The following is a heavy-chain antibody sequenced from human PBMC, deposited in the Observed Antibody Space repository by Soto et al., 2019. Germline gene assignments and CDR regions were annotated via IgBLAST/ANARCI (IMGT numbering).Heavy chain of an antibody. CDR2: ISYTGSA. J-gene: IGHJ4*02. D-gene: IGHD6-19*01. Sequence: SKTLSLTCSVSGGSIRGSYCSWIRQHPEKGREWIASISYTGSATHNPSLKRRVAVSVDPAENQCSLNLTSVNAADAATYYCATGGGWLQNSNLRGLYFDYWGQGALVTVSS. V-gene: IGHV4-59*01. CDR1: GGSIRGSY. CDR3: ATGGGWLQNSNLRGLYFDY.